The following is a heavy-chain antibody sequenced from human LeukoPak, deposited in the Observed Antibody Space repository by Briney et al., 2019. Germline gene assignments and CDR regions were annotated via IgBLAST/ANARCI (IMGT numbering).Heavy chain of an antibody. J-gene: IGHJ5*02. V-gene: IGHV1-18*04. D-gene: IGHD6-13*01. CDR3: ARDPRSSWYLGERFDP. CDR2: ISAYNGNT. Sequence: EASLRVSSKASGYTFTIYGISWVRQAPGQGLEWMVWISAYNGNTNYAQKLQGRVTMTTDTSTRTAYMELRSLRSDVTAVYYCARDPRSSWYLGERFDPWGQGTLVTVSS. CDR1: GYTFTIYG.